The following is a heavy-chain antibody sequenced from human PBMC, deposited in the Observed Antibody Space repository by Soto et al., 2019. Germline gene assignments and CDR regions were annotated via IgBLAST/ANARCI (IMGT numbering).Heavy chain of an antibody. V-gene: IGHV3-23*01. CDR1: GFSFNSYA. CDR3: TKDRHYGSGTYSDSYLDY. D-gene: IGHD3-10*01. J-gene: IGHJ4*02. Sequence: EVQLLESGGGLVQPGGSLRLSCGGSGFSFNSYAMTWVRQAPAKGMEWVSAISGSGGTTYYANSVKGRFTISRDQCKDTLYLQMNSLRAEHTAIYYCTKDRHYGSGTYSDSYLDYWGQGTLVTVSS. CDR2: ISGSGGTT.